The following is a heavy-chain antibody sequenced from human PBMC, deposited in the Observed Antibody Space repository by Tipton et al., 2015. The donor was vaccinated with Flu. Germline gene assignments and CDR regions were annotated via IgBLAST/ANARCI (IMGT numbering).Heavy chain of an antibody. CDR2: VYDTVMT. J-gene: IGHJ6*02. CDR3: ESLRPGVGKDV. D-gene: IGHD1-26*01. Sequence: TLSLTCTVSGGSISGSYWTWIRQSAERGLEWIGRVYDTVMTNYNPPLKSRVTMSVETSKNQFFLKVTYVTAADTAVYYCESLRPGVGKDVWGQGTTVTVSS. CDR1: GGSISGSY. V-gene: IGHV4-4*07.